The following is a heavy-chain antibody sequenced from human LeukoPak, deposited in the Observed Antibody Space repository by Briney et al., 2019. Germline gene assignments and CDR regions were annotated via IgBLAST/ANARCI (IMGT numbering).Heavy chain of an antibody. Sequence: ASVKVSCKASGYTFTSYGISWVRQAPGQGLEWTGWISAYNGNTNYAQKLQGRVTMTTDTSTSTAYMELRSLRSDDTAVYYCARETTGIYSSSWYDGGAFDIWGQGTMVTVSS. D-gene: IGHD6-13*01. CDR3: ARETTGIYSSSWYDGGAFDI. V-gene: IGHV1-18*01. J-gene: IGHJ3*02. CDR1: GYTFTSYG. CDR2: ISAYNGNT.